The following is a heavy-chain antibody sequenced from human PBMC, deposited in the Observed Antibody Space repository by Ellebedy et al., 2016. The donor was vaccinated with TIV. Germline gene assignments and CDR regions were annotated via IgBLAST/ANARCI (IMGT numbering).Heavy chain of an antibody. CDR2: INQDGSDK. Sequence: GESLKISCAASGFTFSSYWMTWVRQAPGKGLEWVANINQDGSDKYYVDSVKGRFTISRDNAKNSLYLQMSSLRAEDTAVYYCARDGAYGDYSPGQYGLDVWGQGTTVTVS. J-gene: IGHJ6*02. CDR3: ARDGAYGDYSPGQYGLDV. CDR1: GFTFSSYW. D-gene: IGHD4-17*01. V-gene: IGHV3-7*01.